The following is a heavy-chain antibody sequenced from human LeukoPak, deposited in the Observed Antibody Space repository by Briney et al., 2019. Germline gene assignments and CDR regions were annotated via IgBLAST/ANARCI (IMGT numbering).Heavy chain of an antibody. J-gene: IGHJ4*02. CDR1: GFTFSSYG. D-gene: IGHD1-26*01. Sequence: PGRSLRLSCAASGFTFSSYGMHWVRQAPGKGPEWVAVIWYDGSNKYYADSVKGRFTISRDNSKNTLHLQMNSLRAEDTAVYYCARVVGARSYFDYWGQGTLVTVSS. CDR2: IWYDGSNK. V-gene: IGHV3-33*01. CDR3: ARVVGARSYFDY.